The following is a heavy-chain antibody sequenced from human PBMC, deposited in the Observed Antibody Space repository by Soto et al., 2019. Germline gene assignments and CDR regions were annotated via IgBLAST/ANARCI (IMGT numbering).Heavy chain of an antibody. J-gene: IGHJ4*02. D-gene: IGHD6-19*01. Sequence: VKVSCKASGGTFSSYTISWVRQAPGQGLEWMGRIIPILGIANYAQKFQGRVTITADKSTSTAYMELRSLRSDDTAVYYCARENAAVADTVGPFDYWGQGTLVTVSS. CDR2: IIPILGIA. CDR3: ARENAAVADTVGPFDY. CDR1: GGTFSSYT. V-gene: IGHV1-69*04.